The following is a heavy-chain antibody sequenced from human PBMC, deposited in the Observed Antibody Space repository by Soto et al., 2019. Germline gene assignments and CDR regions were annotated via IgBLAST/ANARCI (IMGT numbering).Heavy chain of an antibody. CDR3: ARGRRSSDGSGYSKAFDI. Sequence: SETLSLTCAVYGGSFIGYYWRCILQPGVEVLEWIGEINHSGSTNYNPSLKSRVTVSVDTSKNQFSLRLSSVTAADTAVYYCARGRRSSDGSGYSKAFDIWGQGAMVTVSS. CDR1: GGSFIGYY. J-gene: IGHJ3*02. D-gene: IGHD3-22*01. CDR2: INHSGST. V-gene: IGHV4-34*01.